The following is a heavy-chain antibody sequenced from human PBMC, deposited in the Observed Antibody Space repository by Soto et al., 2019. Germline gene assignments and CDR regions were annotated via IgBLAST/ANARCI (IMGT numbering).Heavy chain of an antibody. D-gene: IGHD5-18*01. J-gene: IGHJ6*02. CDR2: ISGSGGNT. CDR1: GFIFSSYA. V-gene: IGHV3-23*01. Sequence: PGGSLRLSCAASGFIFSSYAMSWVRQAPGKGLEWVSAISGSGGNTYYADSVKGRFTISRDNSKNTLYLQMNSLRAEDTAVYYCARDPGYSYGYGPYSSSWEIYYYYGMDVWGQGTTVTVSS. CDR3: ARDPGYSYGYGPYSSSWEIYYYYGMDV.